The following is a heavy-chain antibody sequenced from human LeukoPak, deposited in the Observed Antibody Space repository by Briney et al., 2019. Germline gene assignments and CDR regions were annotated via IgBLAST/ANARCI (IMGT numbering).Heavy chain of an antibody. Sequence: PSETLSLTCSVSGYSINSGDYWGWIRQSPGKGLQWIESISRSGSKYHNPSLKSRVTISVDTSKNQFSLKVNSVTAADTAVYYCARSYRGAYSPWGQGTLVTVSS. V-gene: IGHV4-38-2*02. D-gene: IGHD1-26*01. J-gene: IGHJ5*02. CDR2: ISRSGSK. CDR1: GYSINSGDY. CDR3: ARSYRGAYSP.